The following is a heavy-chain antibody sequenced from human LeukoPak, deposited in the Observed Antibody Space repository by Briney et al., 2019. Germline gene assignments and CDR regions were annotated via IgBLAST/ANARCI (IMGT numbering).Heavy chain of an antibody. J-gene: IGHJ4*02. CDR1: GFTFSSYN. CDR2: ISSSGDAI. Sequence: GGSLRLSCAASGFTFSSYNMNWVRQAPGKGLEWVSYISSSGDAIYYADSVKGRFTISRDNAKNSLSLQMNSLRADDTAVYYCARDRQMVYWGQGTLVTVSS. CDR3: ARDRQMVY. D-gene: IGHD2-8*01. V-gene: IGHV3-48*04.